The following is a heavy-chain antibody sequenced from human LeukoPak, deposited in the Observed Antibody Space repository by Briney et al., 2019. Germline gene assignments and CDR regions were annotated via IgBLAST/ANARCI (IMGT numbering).Heavy chain of an antibody. CDR1: GGTFSSYA. Sequence: ASVKVSCKASGGTFSSYAISWVRQAPGQGLEGMGGIIPIFGTANYAQKFQGRVTITADESTSTAYMELSSLRSEDTAVYYCAIRTIRDYYDSSGYTIDYWGQGTLVTVSS. CDR2: IIPIFGTA. D-gene: IGHD3-22*01. CDR3: AIRTIRDYYDSSGYTIDY. J-gene: IGHJ4*02. V-gene: IGHV1-69*13.